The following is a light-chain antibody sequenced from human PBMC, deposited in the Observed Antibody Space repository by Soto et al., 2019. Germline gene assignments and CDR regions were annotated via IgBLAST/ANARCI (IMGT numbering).Light chain of an antibody. CDR3: QQYRSWPRT. CDR2: GAS. CDR1: QSVDIN. J-gene: IGKJ1*01. Sequence: EIVLTQSPATLSVSPGERVTLSCRASQSVDINLAWYQQKPGQAPRLLIYGASTRATDMSGTFSGRGSGTEFTLTISNLRPEEFAFYYCQQYRSWPRTFGQGTKVEIK. V-gene: IGKV3-15*01.